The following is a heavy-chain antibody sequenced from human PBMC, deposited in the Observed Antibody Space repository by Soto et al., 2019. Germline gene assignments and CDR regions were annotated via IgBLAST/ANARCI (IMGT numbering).Heavy chain of an antibody. D-gene: IGHD2-15*01. J-gene: IGHJ4*02. CDR2: ISIRGDAA. CDR3: AQLVSQAHFDH. Sequence: DVQVLESGGGLVQPGGSLRLSCAPSGFIFSVSDMTWVRQAPGKGLEWVSSISIRGDAAYYADSVKGRFTISRDNSKNTLYLQMSNLRAEDTAVYYSAQLVSQAHFDHWGRGGLVTVSS. CDR1: GFIFSVSD. V-gene: IGHV3-23*01.